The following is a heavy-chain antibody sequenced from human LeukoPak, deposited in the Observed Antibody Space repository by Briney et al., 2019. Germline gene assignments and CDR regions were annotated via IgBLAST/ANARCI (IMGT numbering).Heavy chain of an antibody. Sequence: GGTLRLSCAASGFTFSTYGMNWVRQAPGKGLEWVSYISSSGSTIYYADSVKGRFTISRDNAKNSLYLQMNSLRAEDTAVYYCARSGHYDYVWGSYRVFDYWGQGTLVTVSS. V-gene: IGHV3-48*04. CDR3: ARSGHYDYVWGSYRVFDY. CDR1: GFTFSTYG. J-gene: IGHJ4*02. CDR2: ISSSGSTI. D-gene: IGHD3-16*02.